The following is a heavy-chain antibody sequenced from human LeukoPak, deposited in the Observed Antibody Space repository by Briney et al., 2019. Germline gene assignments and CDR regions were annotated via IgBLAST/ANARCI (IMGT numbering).Heavy chain of an antibody. Sequence: ASVKVSCKASGYTFTGYYMHWVRQAPGQGLEWRGRINPNSGGTNYAQKFQGRVTMTRDTSISTAYMELSRLRSDDTAVYYCARGPYDYVWGSYRKTAYYYYYGMDVWGQGTTVTVSS. CDR3: ARGPYDYVWGSYRKTAYYYYYGMDV. J-gene: IGHJ6*02. V-gene: IGHV1-2*06. CDR1: GYTFTGYY. CDR2: INPNSGGT. D-gene: IGHD3-16*02.